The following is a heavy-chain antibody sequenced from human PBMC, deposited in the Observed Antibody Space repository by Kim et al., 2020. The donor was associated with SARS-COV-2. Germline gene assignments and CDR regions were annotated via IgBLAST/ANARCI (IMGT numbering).Heavy chain of an antibody. CDR2: ISWNSGSI. CDR3: SKESACYYYDIRGYYYF. D-gene: IGHD3-22*01. CDR1: GFTFDDYA. V-gene: IGHV3-9*01. Sequence: GGSLRLSCAASGFTFDDYAMHWVRQAPGKGLEWVSGISWNSGSIGYADSVKGRFTISRDNAKNSLYLQMNSLRAEDTAFYYCSKESACYYYDIRGYYYF. J-gene: IGHJ4*01.